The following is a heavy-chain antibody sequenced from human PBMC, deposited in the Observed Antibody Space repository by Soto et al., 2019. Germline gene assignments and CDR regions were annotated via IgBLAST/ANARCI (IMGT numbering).Heavy chain of an antibody. J-gene: IGHJ4*02. V-gene: IGHV3-33*01. Sequence: QVQLVESGGGVVQPGRSLRLSCAASGFTFSSYGMHWVRQAPGKGLEWVAGIWYDGSNKYYADSVKGRFTISRDNSKNTLYLQMNSLRAEDTAVYYCARDFSATGDYWGQGTLVTVSS. CDR2: IWYDGSNK. D-gene: IGHD1-26*01. CDR1: GFTFSSYG. CDR3: ARDFSATGDY.